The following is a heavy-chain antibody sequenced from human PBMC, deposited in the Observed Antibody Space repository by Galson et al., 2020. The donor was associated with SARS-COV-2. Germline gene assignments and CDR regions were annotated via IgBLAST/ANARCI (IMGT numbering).Heavy chain of an antibody. V-gene: IGHV4-34*01. CDR3: ARARVITIFGVVITRDAFDI. CDR1: GGSFSGFH. CDR2: INHSGST. J-gene: IGHJ3*02. Sequence: SETLSLTCAVYGGSFSGFHWSWIRQPPGKGLEWTGEINHSGSTNYNPSLKSRVSITVDTSKNQFSLKLSSVTAADTAVYYCARARVITIFGVVITRDAFDIWGQGAMVTVSS. D-gene: IGHD3-3*01.